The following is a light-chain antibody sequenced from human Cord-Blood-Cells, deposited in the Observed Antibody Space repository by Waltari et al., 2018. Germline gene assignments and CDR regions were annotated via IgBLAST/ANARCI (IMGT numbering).Light chain of an antibody. J-gene: IGKJ1*01. Sequence: DIQMTQSTSTLSASVGARVTITCRASQSISSWLAWYQQKPGKAPKLLIYDAPSLESGVPSRFSGSGSGTEFTLTISSLQPDDFATYYCQQYNSPWTFGQGTKVEIK. CDR3: QQYNSPWT. CDR1: QSISSW. CDR2: DAP. V-gene: IGKV1-5*01.